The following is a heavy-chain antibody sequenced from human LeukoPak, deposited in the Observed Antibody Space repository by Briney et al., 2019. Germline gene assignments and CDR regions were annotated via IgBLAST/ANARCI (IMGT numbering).Heavy chain of an antibody. J-gene: IGHJ3*02. D-gene: IGHD3-10*01. CDR2: MNPNSGNT. CDR1: GYTFTSYY. Sequence: ASVKVSCKASGYTFTSYYMHWVRQAPGQGLEWMGWMNPNSGNTGYAQKFQGRVTMTRNTSISTAYMELSSLRSEDTAVYYCARDAYYYGSGSYYRRDAFDIWGQGTMVTVSS. CDR3: ARDAYYYGSGSYYRRDAFDI. V-gene: IGHV1-8*01.